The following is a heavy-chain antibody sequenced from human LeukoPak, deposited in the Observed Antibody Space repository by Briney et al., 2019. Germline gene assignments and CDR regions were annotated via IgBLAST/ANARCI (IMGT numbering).Heavy chain of an antibody. Sequence: GASVKVSCKASGNTFTRYDINWVRQATGQGLEWMGWMNPDSGNTGYAQKFQGRVTITRNTSISTAYMEVTSLGSDDTAVYFCARASSSSSVLYYYYMDVWGKGTPVTVSS. J-gene: IGHJ6*03. D-gene: IGHD6-6*01. CDR3: ARASSSSSVLYYYYMDV. CDR2: MNPDSGNT. CDR1: GNTFTRYD. V-gene: IGHV1-8*03.